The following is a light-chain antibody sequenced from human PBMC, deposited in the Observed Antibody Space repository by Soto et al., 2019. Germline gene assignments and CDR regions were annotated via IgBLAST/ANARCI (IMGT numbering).Light chain of an antibody. CDR2: GAS. V-gene: IGKV3-20*01. CDR3: QQYGSSPT. Sequence: EIVLTQSPGTLSLSPGERATLSCRASQSVSSSYLAWYQQKPGQAPRLLIYGASSRATGIPERFSGSGSGTDFTLTISRLEPEDFAVYYCQQYGSSPTFCQGTKLEIK. J-gene: IGKJ2*01. CDR1: QSVSSSY.